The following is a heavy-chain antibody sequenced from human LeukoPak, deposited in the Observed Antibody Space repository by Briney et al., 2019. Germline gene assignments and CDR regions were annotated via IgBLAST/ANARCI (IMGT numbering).Heavy chain of an antibody. CDR1: GYTFTGYY. CDR2: INPNSGGT. V-gene: IGHV1-2*02. J-gene: IGHJ4*02. D-gene: IGHD6-19*01. CDR3: ARSVGPSGWSVGY. Sequence: ASVKVSCKASGYTFTGYYMHWVRQAPGQGLEWMGWINPNSGGTNYAQKFQGRVTMTRDTSISTAYMELSRLKTDDTAVYYCARSVGPSGWSVGYWGQGTLVTVSS.